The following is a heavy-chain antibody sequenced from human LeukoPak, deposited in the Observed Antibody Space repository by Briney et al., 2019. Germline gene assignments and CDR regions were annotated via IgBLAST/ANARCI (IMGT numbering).Heavy chain of an antibody. Sequence: GGSLRLSCAASAFTFSSYAMNWVRQAPGKGLEWVSGISGGGGSTYYADSVKGRFTISRDNSKNTLYLQMDSLRAEDTALYYCAKGSGINHYHWIDPWGQGTRVTVSS. D-gene: IGHD1-14*01. J-gene: IGHJ5*02. V-gene: IGHV3-23*01. CDR3: AKGSGINHYHWIDP. CDR1: AFTFSSYA. CDR2: ISGGGGST.